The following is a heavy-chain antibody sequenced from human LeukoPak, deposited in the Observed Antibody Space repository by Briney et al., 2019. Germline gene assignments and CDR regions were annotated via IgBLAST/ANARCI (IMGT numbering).Heavy chain of an antibody. Sequence: ASVKVSCKVYGSYYMHWVRQAPGQGLEWMGIINPSGGSTSYAQKFQGRVTMTRGTSTSTVYMELSSLRSEDTAVYYCARDSGSGTYTFDIWGQGTVVTVSS. V-gene: IGHV1-46*01. CDR2: INPSGGST. CDR3: ARDSGSGTYTFDI. D-gene: IGHD3-10*01. CDR1: GSYY. J-gene: IGHJ3*02.